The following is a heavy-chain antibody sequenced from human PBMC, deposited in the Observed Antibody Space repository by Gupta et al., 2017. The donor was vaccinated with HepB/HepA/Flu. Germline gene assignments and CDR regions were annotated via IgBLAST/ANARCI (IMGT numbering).Heavy chain of an antibody. Sequence: QVQLVESGGGVVQPGRSLRLSCAASGFTFSSYAMHWVRQAPGKGLEWVAVISYDGSNKYYADDGKGRVTISRDNYKNTRYLKMNSMRAEDTAVYYCARASLGWRVPGPYFDYWGQGTLVTVSS. CDR2: ISYDGSNK. D-gene: IGHD6-19*01. CDR1: GFTFSSYA. V-gene: IGHV3-30-3*01. CDR3: ARASLGWRVPGPYFDY. J-gene: IGHJ4*02.